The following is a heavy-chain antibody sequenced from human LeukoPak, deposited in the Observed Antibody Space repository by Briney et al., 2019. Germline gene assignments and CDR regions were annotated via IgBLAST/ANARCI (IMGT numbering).Heavy chain of an antibody. Sequence: SETLSLTCTVSGGSISTSTYYWGWIRQPPGKGLEWIGTIYYSGSTYYNPSLRSRVTISVDTSKNQFSLKMSSVTAADTAVYYCAKGYGSFDYRGQGTLVTVSS. V-gene: IGHV4-39*01. CDR2: IYYSGST. CDR3: AKGYGSFDY. CDR1: GGSISTSTYY. J-gene: IGHJ4*02. D-gene: IGHD3-10*01.